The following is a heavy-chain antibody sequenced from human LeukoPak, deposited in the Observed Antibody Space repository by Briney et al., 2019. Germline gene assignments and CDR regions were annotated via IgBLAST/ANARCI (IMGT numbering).Heavy chain of an antibody. J-gene: IGHJ5*02. CDR1: GGSISSSSYY. Sequence: PSETLSLTFTVSGGSISSSSYYWGWIRQPPGKGLEWIGSIYYSGSTYYNPSLKSRVTISVDTSKNQFSLKLSSVTAADTAVYYCARDYYGSGLNWFDPWGQGTLVTVSS. CDR2: IYYSGST. CDR3: ARDYYGSGLNWFDP. D-gene: IGHD3-10*01. V-gene: IGHV4-39*07.